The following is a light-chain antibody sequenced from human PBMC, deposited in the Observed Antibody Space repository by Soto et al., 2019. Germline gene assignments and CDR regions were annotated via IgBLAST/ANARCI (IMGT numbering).Light chain of an antibody. CDR3: QHYCGSALYT. CDR1: QSVSSSY. Sequence: EIVLTQSPGTMSLSPGERATLSCRASQSVSSSYLAWYQQKPGQAPRLLIYGASSRATGIQDRFSGRGSGTDSPLTINRLETEDFAVLYCQHYCGSALYTFGQVTTFEIK. V-gene: IGKV3-20*01. J-gene: IGKJ2*01. CDR2: GAS.